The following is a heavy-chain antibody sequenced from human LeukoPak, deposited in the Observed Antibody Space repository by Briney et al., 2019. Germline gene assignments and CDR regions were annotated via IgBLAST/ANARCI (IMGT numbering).Heavy chain of an antibody. Sequence: ASVKVSCKASGYTFTSYDINWVRQATGQGLEWMGWMNPNSGNTGYAQKFQGIVTITRNTSISTAYMELSSLRSEDTAVYYCARSLAVSKAYYYYMDVWGKGTTVTVSS. CDR1: GYTFTSYD. J-gene: IGHJ6*03. V-gene: IGHV1-8*03. CDR3: ARSLAVSKAYYYYMDV. CDR2: MNPNSGNT. D-gene: IGHD5/OR15-5a*01.